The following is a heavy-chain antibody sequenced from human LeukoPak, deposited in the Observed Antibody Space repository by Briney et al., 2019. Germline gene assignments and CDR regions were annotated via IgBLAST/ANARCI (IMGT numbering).Heavy chain of an antibody. D-gene: IGHD4-17*01. V-gene: IGHV4-4*02. Sequence: SGTLSLTCAVSGGSISSSNWWSWVRQPPGKGLEWIGEIYHSGSTNYNPSLKSRVTISVDKSKNQFSLKLSSVTAADTAVYYCARHFTTVTTESNWFDPWGQGTLVTVSS. J-gene: IGHJ5*02. CDR3: ARHFTTVTTESNWFDP. CDR1: GGSISSSNW. CDR2: IYHSGST.